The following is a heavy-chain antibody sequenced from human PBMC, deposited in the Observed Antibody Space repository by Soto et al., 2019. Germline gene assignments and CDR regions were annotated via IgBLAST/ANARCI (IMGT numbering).Heavy chain of an antibody. J-gene: IGHJ5*02. D-gene: IGHD3-22*01. CDR2: TYYGLEWYN. Sequence: PSQTLSLTCAISGDSVSSNSAAWNWIRQSPSRGLEWLGRTYYGLEWYNEYEVSVKSRITINPDTSKNQFSLQLNSVTPDDTAVYYCARDRGYYSPFDPWGQGTLVTVS. V-gene: IGHV6-1*01. CDR1: GDSVSSNSAA. CDR3: ARDRGYYSPFDP.